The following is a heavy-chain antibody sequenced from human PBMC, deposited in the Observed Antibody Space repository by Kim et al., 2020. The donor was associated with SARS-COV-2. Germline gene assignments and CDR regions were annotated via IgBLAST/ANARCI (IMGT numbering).Heavy chain of an antibody. CDR2: IHSDGGST. D-gene: IGHD2-15*01. V-gene: IGHV3-74*01. J-gene: IGHJ4*01. CDR3: ARPPPGYCCGGSCYFDL. CDR1: GFTLSSQW. Sequence: GGSLRLSCAASGFTLSSQWMHWVRQAPGKGLVWVSRIHSDGGSTSYADSVKGRFTISRDDAKNTLYLEINSLRVDDTAVYYCARPPPGYCCGGSCYFDLWGQGTLVTVSS.